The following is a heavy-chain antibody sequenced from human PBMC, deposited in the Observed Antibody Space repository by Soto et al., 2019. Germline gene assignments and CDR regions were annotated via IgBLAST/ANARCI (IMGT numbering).Heavy chain of an antibody. CDR2: INHSGRV. Sequence: SETLSLTCADYGGSFSGHSWTWIRQSPGKGLEWIGDINHSGRVNYSPSLKSRVTISLDTSKNQFSLTLSAVTAADTAMYYCSTRAYDTNGYYRFDPWGQGTLVTVSS. J-gene: IGHJ5*01. D-gene: IGHD3-22*01. V-gene: IGHV4-34*01. CDR1: GGSFSGHS. CDR3: STRAYDTNGYYRFDP.